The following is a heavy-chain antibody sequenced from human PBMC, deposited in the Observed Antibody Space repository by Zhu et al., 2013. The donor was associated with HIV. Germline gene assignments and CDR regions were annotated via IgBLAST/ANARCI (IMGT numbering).Heavy chain of an antibody. V-gene: IGHV1-18*01. CDR2: ISAYNGNT. CDR3: AREFLYDFWSGYSPPTYYGMDV. Sequence: QVQLVQSGAEVKKPGASVKVSCKASGYTFTSYGISWVRQAPGQGLEWMGWISAYNGNTNYAQKLQGRVTMTTDTSTSTAYMELRSLRSDDTAAYYCAREFLYDFWSGYSPPTYYGMDVWGQGTTVTVSS. CDR1: GYTFTSYG. D-gene: IGHD3-3*01. J-gene: IGHJ6*02.